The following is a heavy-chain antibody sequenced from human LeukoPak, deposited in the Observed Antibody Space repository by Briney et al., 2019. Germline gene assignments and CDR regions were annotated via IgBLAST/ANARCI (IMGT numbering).Heavy chain of an antibody. D-gene: IGHD6-13*01. CDR1: GFTVSSFW. CDR2: FNSDGSST. Sequence: GGSLRLSYAASGFTVSSFWMHRVRQAPGKGLVWVSRFNSDGSSTSYADSVKGRFTVSRDNARNTLYLQMNSLRAEDTAVYYCARANIAIRGYGMDVWGQGTTVTVSS. V-gene: IGHV3-74*01. J-gene: IGHJ6*02. CDR3: ARANIAIRGYGMDV.